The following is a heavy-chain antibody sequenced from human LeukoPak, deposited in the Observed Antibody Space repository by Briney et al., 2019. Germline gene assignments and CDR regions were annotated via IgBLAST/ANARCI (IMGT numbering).Heavy chain of an antibody. D-gene: IGHD3-22*01. CDR1: GFTFSSYS. Sequence: GGSLRLSCAASGFTFSSYSMNWVRQAPGKGLEWVSSISSSSSYIYYADSVKGRFTISRDNAKSSLYLQMNSLRAEDTAVYYCARDNYDSSGYSDYWGQGTLVTVSS. CDR3: ARDNYDSSGYSDY. J-gene: IGHJ4*02. CDR2: ISSSSSYI. V-gene: IGHV3-21*01.